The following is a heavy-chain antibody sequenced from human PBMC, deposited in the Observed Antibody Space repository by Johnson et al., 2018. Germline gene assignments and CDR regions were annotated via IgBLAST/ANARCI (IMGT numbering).Heavy chain of an antibody. Sequence: QVQLQQWGAGLLKPSETLSLTCAVYGGSFSGYYWTWIRQSPGKGLEWIGSIYYSGSTYYNPSLKSRITILGDTSKNQFSLKLRAGTAAGTAVYYCARFGGGISGWRPIWGQGTMVTVSS. V-gene: IGHV4-34*01. CDR3: ARFGGGISGWRPI. J-gene: IGHJ3*02. CDR1: GGSFSGYY. CDR2: IYYSGST. D-gene: IGHD6-19*01.